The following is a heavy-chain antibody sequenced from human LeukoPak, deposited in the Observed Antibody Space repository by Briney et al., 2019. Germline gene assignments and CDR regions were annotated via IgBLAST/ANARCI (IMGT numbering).Heavy chain of an antibody. CDR1: GFTFSSYA. D-gene: IGHD2-21*01. Sequence: PGGSLRLSCAASGFTFSSYAMSWVRQAPGKGLGWVSAISGSGGSTYYADSVKGRFTISRDNSKNTLYLQMNSLRSEDTAVYYCAKDIARSGSQDALEIWGQGTMVTVSS. CDR3: AKDIARSGSQDALEI. V-gene: IGHV3-23*01. J-gene: IGHJ3*02. CDR2: ISGSGGST.